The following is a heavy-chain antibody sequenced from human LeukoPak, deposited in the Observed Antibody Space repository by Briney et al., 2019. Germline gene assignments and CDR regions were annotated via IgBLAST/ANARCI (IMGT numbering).Heavy chain of an antibody. V-gene: IGHV1-2*02. Sequence: ASVTVSCKASGYTFTGYYMHWVRQAPGQGLEWMGWINPNSGGTNYAQKFQGRVTMTSDTSISTAYMELSRLRSDDTAVYYCARTVAITYGEGWFDPWGQGTLVTVSS. J-gene: IGHJ5*02. D-gene: IGHD4-17*01. CDR2: INPNSGGT. CDR1: GYTFTGYY. CDR3: ARTVAITYGEGWFDP.